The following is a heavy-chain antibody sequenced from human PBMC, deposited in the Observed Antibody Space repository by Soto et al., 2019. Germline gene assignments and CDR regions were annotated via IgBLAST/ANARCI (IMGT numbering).Heavy chain of an antibody. J-gene: IGHJ5*02. CDR1: GFTISTFA. Sequence: PGGSLRLSCAASGFTISTFAMTWVRQAPGKGLECVSGVTGSGGQIHYADSVKGRFTIAKDNSKNTLYLQMRNVREENTALYYCAKDAVYKDGLWLMDSWGQATLVTVSS. V-gene: IGHV3-23*01. CDR2: VTGSGGQI. CDR3: AKDAVYKDGLWLMDS. D-gene: IGHD2-21*01.